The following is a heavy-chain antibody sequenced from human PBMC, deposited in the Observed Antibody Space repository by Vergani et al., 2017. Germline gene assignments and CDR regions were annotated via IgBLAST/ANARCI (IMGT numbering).Heavy chain of an antibody. CDR3: ARVGYCSSTSCHFDY. D-gene: IGHD2-2*01. J-gene: IGHJ4*02. Sequence: QVQLQESGPGLVKPSQTLSPTCSVSGGPISSRDYYWSWIRQPPGKGLEWIGYIYYSGSTYYNPSLKSRVTISVDTSKNQFSLKLNSVTAAYTAVYYCARVGYCSSTSCHFDYWGQGTLVTVSS. CDR1: GGPISSRDYY. V-gene: IGHV4-30-4*08. CDR2: IYYSGST.